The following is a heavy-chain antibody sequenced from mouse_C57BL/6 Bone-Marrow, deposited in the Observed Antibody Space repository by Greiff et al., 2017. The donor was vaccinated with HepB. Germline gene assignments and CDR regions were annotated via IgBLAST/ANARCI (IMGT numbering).Heavy chain of an antibody. CDR2: IYPGSGNT. J-gene: IGHJ3*01. D-gene: IGHD1-1*01. CDR3: ARGDDGSSAWFAY. Sequence: QVQLQQSGAELVRPGASVKLSCKASGYTFTDYYINWVKQRPGQGLEWIARIYPGSGNTYYNEKFKGKATLTAEKSSSTAYMQLSSLTSEDSAVYVCARGDDGSSAWFAYGGQGTLVTVSA. CDR1: GYTFTDYY. V-gene: IGHV1-76*01.